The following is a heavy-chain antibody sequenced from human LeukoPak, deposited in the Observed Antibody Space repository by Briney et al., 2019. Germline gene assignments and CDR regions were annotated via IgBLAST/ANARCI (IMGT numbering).Heavy chain of an antibody. CDR2: IKSKNVGETT. CDR1: GLTFDNAW. CDR3: TTGPGNSGY. J-gene: IGHJ4*02. D-gene: IGHD4-23*01. V-gene: IGHV3-15*01. Sequence: AGGSLRLSCVVSGLTFDNAWMSWVRQAPGKGLEWVGRIKSKNVGETTEYAAPVQDRFTISRDDSKNTVYLQMSNLKTEDTAVYYCTTGPGNSGYWGQGTLVTVSS.